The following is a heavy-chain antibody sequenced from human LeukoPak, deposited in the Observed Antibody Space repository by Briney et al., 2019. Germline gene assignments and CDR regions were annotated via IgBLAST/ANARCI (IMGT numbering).Heavy chain of an antibody. D-gene: IGHD3-16*01. V-gene: IGHV3-23*01. J-gene: IGHJ4*02. CDR2: ISGSGGST. CDR1: VFTFSSYA. CDR3: AKDRGPGPWGAFDY. Sequence: PGGSLRLSCAASVFTFSSYAMSWVCQAPGKGLEWVSAISGSGGSTYYADSVKGRFTISRDNSKNTLYLQMNSLRAEDTAVYYCAKDRGPGPWGAFDYWGQGTLVTVSS.